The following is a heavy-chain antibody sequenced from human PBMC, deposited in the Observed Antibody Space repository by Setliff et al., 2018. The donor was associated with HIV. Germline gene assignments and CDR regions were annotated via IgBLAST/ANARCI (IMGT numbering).Heavy chain of an antibody. Sequence: PSETLSLTCSVSGASINNGDYYWSWIRQSPGEGLEWIGYNYYSGYYKAYYDSNPALKSRFSASVDTSRNQFSLELQSMTAADTAMYYCARAISFDFPSGLKGTFDVWGLGTMVTVSS. CDR2: NYYSGYYKA. CDR3: ARAISFDFPSGLKGTFDV. V-gene: IGHV4-30-4*01. CDR1: GASINNGDYY. D-gene: IGHD3-16*01. J-gene: IGHJ3*01.